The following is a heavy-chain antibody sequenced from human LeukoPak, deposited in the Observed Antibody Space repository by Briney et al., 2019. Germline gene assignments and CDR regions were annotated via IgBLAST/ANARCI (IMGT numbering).Heavy chain of an antibody. D-gene: IGHD5-24*01. CDR2: ISVSGFTT. Sequence: GGSLRLSCAASGFTFSNYAITWVRQAPGRGLEWVFSISVSGFTTYYADSVKGRFTISRDNSKNTLSLQLNSLRAEDTAVYYCAKAGEEVATISPFEMWGQGTKVTVSS. V-gene: IGHV3-23*01. J-gene: IGHJ3*02. CDR1: GFTFSNYA. CDR3: AKAGEEVATISPFEM.